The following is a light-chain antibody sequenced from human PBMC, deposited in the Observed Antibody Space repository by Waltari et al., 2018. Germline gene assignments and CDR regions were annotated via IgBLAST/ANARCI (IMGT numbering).Light chain of an antibody. CDR1: SSDVGGYNY. V-gene: IGLV2-14*01. Sequence: QSALTQPASVSGSPGQSITISCAGTSSDVGGYNYVSWYQQHPDKAPQLVIYEVSPRPPGVSSRFSGSKSGNTASLTISGLRAEDEADYYCSSYTSSSTLVFGGGTKVTVL. CDR2: EVS. J-gene: IGLJ2*01. CDR3: SSYTSSSTLV.